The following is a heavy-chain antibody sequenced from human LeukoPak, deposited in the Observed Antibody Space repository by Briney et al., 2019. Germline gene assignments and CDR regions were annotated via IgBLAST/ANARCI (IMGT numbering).Heavy chain of an antibody. D-gene: IGHD5-12*01. V-gene: IGHV4-39*07. CDR1: GGSISSRSYY. Sequence: SSETLSLTCTVSGGSISSRSYYWGWIRQPPGKGLEWIGNIYYSGSTYYSPSLKSRVTISVDTSKNHFSLELSSVTAADTALYYCARVHGSGYNIYNWFDPWGQGTLVTVSS. CDR3: ARVHGSGYNIYNWFDP. CDR2: IYYSGST. J-gene: IGHJ5*02.